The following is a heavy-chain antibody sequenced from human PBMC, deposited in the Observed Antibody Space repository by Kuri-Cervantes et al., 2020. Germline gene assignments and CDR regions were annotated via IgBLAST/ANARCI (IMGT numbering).Heavy chain of an antibody. J-gene: IGHJ4*02. Sequence: ASVKVSCKASGYTFTSYDINWVRQATGQGLEWMGIINPSGGSTSYAQKFQGRVTMTRDTSTSTVYMELSSLRSEDTAVYYCARDLGTGGCRDWGQGTPVTVSS. D-gene: IGHD7-27*01. CDR3: ARDLGTGGCRD. CDR2: INPSGGST. V-gene: IGHV1-46*01. CDR1: GYTFTSYD.